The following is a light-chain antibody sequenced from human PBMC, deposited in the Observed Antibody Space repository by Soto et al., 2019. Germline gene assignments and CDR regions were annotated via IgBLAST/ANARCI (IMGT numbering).Light chain of an antibody. CDR3: CAHTGTSIL. J-gene: IGLJ2*01. CDR1: SSDIGRYHY. Sequence: QSVLTQPPSVSGSPGQSVTISCTGTSSDIGRYHYVSWYQQRPGKAHKLIIYDVFKRPSGVPDRFSGSKSANTASLTISGLQSDDEANYCFCAHTGTSILFGGGTKVTVL. V-gene: IGLV2-11*01. CDR2: DVF.